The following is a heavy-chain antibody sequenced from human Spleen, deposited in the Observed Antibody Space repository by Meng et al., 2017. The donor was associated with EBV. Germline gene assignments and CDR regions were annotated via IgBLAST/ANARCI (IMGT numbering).Heavy chain of an antibody. CDR2: VFRTGDT. CDR3: ASDGISRYFDN. V-gene: IGHV4-4*02. CDR1: GGSISTSNW. Sequence: VQPEGSGRGQVKHSGTLSLILTVSGGSISTSNWWSWVRQSPEKGLEWIGEVFRTGDTNYNPSLKSRVTILIDKSKNQFSLKLNSVTAADTAIYFCASDGISRYFDNWGPGTLVTVSS. D-gene: IGHD1-1*01. J-gene: IGHJ4*02.